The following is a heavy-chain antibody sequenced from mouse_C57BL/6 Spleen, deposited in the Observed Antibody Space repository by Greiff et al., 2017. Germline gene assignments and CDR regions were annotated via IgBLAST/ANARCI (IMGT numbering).Heavy chain of an antibody. J-gene: IGHJ3*01. D-gene: IGHD1-1*01. V-gene: IGHV1-26*01. CDR3: ARATVDWFAY. CDR2: INPNNGGT. CDR1: GYTFTDYY. Sequence: EVQLQQSGPELVKPGASVKISCKASGYTFTDYYMNWVKQSHGKSLEWIGDINPNNGGTSYNQKFKGKATLTVDKSSSTAYMELRSLTSEDSAVYYCARATVDWFAYWGQGTLVTVAA.